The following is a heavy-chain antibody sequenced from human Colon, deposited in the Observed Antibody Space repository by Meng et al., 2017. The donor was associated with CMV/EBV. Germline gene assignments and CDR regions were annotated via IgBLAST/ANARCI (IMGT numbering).Heavy chain of an antibody. CDR1: GFTFSSYP. Sequence: GESLKISCAASGFTFSSYPMYWVRQAPGKGLEWVASISSSSSYIYYADSLKGRFTISRDDARNSLFLQMNSLSVEDTAVYYCARDQYTAMVKDGMDVWGQGTTVTVSS. CDR3: ARDQYTAMVKDGMDV. J-gene: IGHJ6*02. CDR2: ISSSSSYI. D-gene: IGHD5-18*01. V-gene: IGHV3-21*01.